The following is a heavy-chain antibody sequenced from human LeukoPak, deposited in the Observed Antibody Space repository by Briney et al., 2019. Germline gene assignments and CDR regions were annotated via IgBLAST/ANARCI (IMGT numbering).Heavy chain of an antibody. V-gene: IGHV4-4*07. CDR3: ARGCLLIHGWYLDY. Sequence: SETQSLTCTVSDRSIRGYYWNWIRQPAGKGLEGIGRIYTTGSTNQNPSLKGRVTMSVDTSKNQSSLKLSSVPAADTALYYCARGCLLIHGWYLDYWGQGTLVTVSS. CDR2: IYTTGST. CDR1: DRSIRGYY. D-gene: IGHD6-19*01. J-gene: IGHJ4*02.